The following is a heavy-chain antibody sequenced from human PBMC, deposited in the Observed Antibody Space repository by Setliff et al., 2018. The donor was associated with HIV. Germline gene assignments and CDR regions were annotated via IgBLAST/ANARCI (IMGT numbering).Heavy chain of an antibody. D-gene: IGHD4-17*01. V-gene: IGHV4-39*01. CDR2: IYYSGTT. CDR3: ARHSLGNIGDYIRIGAIDI. J-gene: IGHJ3*02. Sequence: SETLSLTCTVSGGSIGSRNYYWAWIRQPPGKGLEWIGTIYYSGTTHYNPSLNSRVIISVDTSKNQFSLRLNSVTAADTAVYYCARHSLGNIGDYIRIGAIDIWGQGTMVTVSS. CDR1: GGSIGSRNYY.